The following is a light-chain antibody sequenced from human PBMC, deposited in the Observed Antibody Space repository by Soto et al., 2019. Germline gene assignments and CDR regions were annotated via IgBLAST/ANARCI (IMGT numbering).Light chain of an antibody. CDR3: QHYSVFPLT. V-gene: IGKV1-5*03. CDR1: ESISSW. Sequence: DIQMTQFPSTLSASVGDRVTITCRASESISSWLAWYQQKPGKAPKILIYKASTLQSGVPSRFTGSGSGTEFTLTISSLQPDDFATYYCQHYSVFPLTFGGGTKVVIK. CDR2: KAS. J-gene: IGKJ4*01.